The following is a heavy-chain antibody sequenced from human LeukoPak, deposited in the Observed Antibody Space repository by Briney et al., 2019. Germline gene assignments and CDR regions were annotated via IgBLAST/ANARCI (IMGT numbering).Heavy chain of an antibody. CDR2: MHPNSGNT. V-gene: IGHV1-8*01. CDR3: AREWSGSGSYCWFDP. D-gene: IGHD3-10*01. J-gene: IGHJ5*02. Sequence: ALVKVSCKASGHTFTSYDINWVRQATGQGLEWMGWMHPNSGNTGYAQKFQGRVTMTRNTSISTAYMELSSLRSEDTAVYYYAREWSGSGSYCWFDPWGQGTLVTVSS. CDR1: GHTFTSYD.